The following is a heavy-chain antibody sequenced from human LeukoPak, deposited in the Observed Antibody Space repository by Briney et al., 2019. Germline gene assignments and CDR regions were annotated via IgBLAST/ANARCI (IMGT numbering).Heavy chain of an antibody. CDR1: TLSLSTSA. J-gene: IGHJ4*02. CDR2: MQTDGRDI. Sequence: GGPLRLSCTASTLSLSTSALDWVRQAPGKGLEWVAFMQTDGRDIYYADSVKGRFTISRDNSKNTLYLQMNSLRPEDTAVYYCVKGADFGFFHWGPGTLVTVSS. D-gene: IGHD3-3*01. CDR3: VKGADFGFFH. V-gene: IGHV3-30*02.